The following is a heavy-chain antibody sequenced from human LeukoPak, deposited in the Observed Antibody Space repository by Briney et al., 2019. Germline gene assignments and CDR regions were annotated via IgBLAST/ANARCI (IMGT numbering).Heavy chain of an antibody. D-gene: IGHD4-17*01. CDR1: GFTVSSNY. Sequence: GGSLRLSCAASGFTVSSNYMSWVRQAPGKGLEWVSVIYSDGNTYYADSVKGRFTISRDNTKNTLYFQMNSLRAEDTAVYYCARAAAYAHFDYWGQGTLVTVSS. J-gene: IGHJ4*02. V-gene: IGHV3-53*01. CDR3: ARAAAYAHFDY. CDR2: IYSDGNT.